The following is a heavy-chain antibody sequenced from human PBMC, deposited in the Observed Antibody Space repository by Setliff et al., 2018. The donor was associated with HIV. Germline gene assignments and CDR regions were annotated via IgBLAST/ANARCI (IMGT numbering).Heavy chain of an antibody. V-gene: IGHV4-39*01. Sequence: SETLSLTCTVSGGSISTSRYYWGWIRQPPGKGLERIGSINYRGNTYYNPSLKSRAAISVDTSKNQISLKLSSVTAADTAVYYCASLDGSESPYIYYYYMDVWGKGTAVTVSS. CDR3: ASLDGSESPYIYYYYMDV. CDR2: INYRGNT. J-gene: IGHJ6*03. D-gene: IGHD3-10*01. CDR1: GGSISTSRYY.